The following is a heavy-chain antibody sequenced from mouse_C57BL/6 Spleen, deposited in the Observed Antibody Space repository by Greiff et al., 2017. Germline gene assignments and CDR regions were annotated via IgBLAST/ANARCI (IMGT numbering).Heavy chain of an antibody. V-gene: IGHV1-50*01. CDR1: GYTFTSYW. CDR2: IDPSDSYT. D-gene: IGHD4-1*01. CDR3: ARTGLYFDY. Sequence: QVQLQQSGAELVKPGASVKLSCKASGYTFTSYWMQWVKQRPGQGLEWIGEIDPSDSYTNYNQKFKGKATLTVDTSSSTAYMQLSSLTSEDSAVYYCARTGLYFDYWGQGTTLTVSS. J-gene: IGHJ2*01.